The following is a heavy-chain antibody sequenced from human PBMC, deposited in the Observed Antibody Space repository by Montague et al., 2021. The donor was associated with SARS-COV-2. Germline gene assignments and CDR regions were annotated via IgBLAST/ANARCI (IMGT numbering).Heavy chain of an antibody. Sequence: SVKVSCKASGDFLGYTITWLRQAPRQGLEWMGGIIPFVDTSHYAQRFQGRLTITADKSTSTAYMELYSLTSEDTALYFCARQTTTTRAFDMWGQGTLVIVSS. D-gene: IGHD4-11*01. V-gene: IGHV1-69*06. CDR1: GDFLGYT. CDR2: IIPFVDTS. J-gene: IGHJ3*02. CDR3: ARQTTTTRAFDM.